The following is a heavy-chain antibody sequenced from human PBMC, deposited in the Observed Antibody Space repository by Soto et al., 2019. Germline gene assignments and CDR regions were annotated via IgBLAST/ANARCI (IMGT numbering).Heavy chain of an antibody. CDR2: ISYDGSNK. J-gene: IGHJ4*02. Sequence: GGSLRLSCAASGFTFSSYAMHWVRQAPGKGLEWVAVISYDGSNKYYADSVKGRFTISRDNSKNTLYLQMNSLRAEDTAVYYCAAAAGTHSSSDYWGQGTLVTVSS. V-gene: IGHV3-30-3*01. CDR3: AAAAGTHSSSDY. D-gene: IGHD6-13*01. CDR1: GFTFSSYA.